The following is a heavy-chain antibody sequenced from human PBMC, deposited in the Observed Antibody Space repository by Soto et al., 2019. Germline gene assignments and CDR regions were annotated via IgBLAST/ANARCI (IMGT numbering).Heavy chain of an antibody. CDR3: ARGFSGYYDSSGYYLDY. J-gene: IGHJ4*02. CDR1: GFTFSSYS. Sequence: GGSLRLSCAASGFTFSSYSMNWVRQAPGKGLEWVSYISSSSSTIYYADSVKGRFTISRDNAKNSLYLQMNSLRDEDAAVYYCARGFSGYYDSSGYYLDYWGQGTLVTVS. V-gene: IGHV3-48*02. CDR2: ISSSSSTI. D-gene: IGHD3-22*01.